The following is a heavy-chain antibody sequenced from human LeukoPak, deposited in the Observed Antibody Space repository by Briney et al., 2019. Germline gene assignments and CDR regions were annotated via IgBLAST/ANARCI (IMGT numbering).Heavy chain of an antibody. J-gene: IGHJ4*02. V-gene: IGHV1-8*01. CDR3: TRRAEGSGRQQAY. D-gene: IGHD6-13*01. Sequence: GASVKVSCKASGYTFTCYDINWVRQATGQGLEWMGWMNPNSGNTGYAQKFQGRVTMTRNTPISTAYMEVSGLRSEDTAVYYCTRRAEGSGRQQAYWGQGTLVTVSS. CDR1: GYTFTCYD. CDR2: MNPNSGNT.